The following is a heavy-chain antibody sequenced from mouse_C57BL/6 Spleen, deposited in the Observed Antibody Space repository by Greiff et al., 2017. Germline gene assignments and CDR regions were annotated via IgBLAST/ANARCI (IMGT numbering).Heavy chain of an antibody. Sequence: QVQLQQPGAELVKPGASVKLSCKASGYTFTSYWMQWVKQRPGQGLEWIGEIDPSDSYTNYNQKFKGKATLTVDTSSSTAYMQLSSLTSEDSAVYYGARGLYYGNPHWYFDVWGTGTTVTVSS. J-gene: IGHJ1*03. CDR3: ARGLYYGNPHWYFDV. CDR2: IDPSDSYT. CDR1: GYTFTSYW. D-gene: IGHD2-1*01. V-gene: IGHV1-50*01.